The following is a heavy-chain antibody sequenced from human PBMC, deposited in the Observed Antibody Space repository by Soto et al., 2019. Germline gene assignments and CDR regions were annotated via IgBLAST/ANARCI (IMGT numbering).Heavy chain of an antibody. Sequence: SGTPSPPRTFPGGSIPSYHLGWVPPPPGMGLEWIGYIYYSGSTNYNPSLKSRVTISVDTSKNQFSLKLSSVTAADTAVYYCARDYYDSSGYYYIDYWGQGTLVTVSS. V-gene: IGHV4-59*01. J-gene: IGHJ4*02. CDR1: GGSIPSYH. CDR2: IYYSGST. CDR3: ARDYYDSSGYYYIDY. D-gene: IGHD3-22*01.